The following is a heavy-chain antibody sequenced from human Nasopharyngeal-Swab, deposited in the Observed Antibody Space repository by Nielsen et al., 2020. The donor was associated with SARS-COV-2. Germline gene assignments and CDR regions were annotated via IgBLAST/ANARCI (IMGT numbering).Heavy chain of an antibody. CDR3: ARHRYFDY. CDR1: GYSFTKYW. J-gene: IGHJ4*02. V-gene: IGHV5-51*01. Sequence: GASLKISCKASGYSFTKYWIGWVRKMPGKGLEWKGIIYPGDSDTRYSPSFQGQVTITADKSISTAYLQWSSLKASDTAMYYCARHRYFDYWGQGTLVTVSS. CDR2: IYPGDSDT.